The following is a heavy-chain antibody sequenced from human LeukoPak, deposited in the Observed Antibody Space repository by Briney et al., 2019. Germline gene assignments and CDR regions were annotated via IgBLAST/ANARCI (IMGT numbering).Heavy chain of an antibody. CDR2: ISYDGSNK. J-gene: IGHJ5*02. Sequence: GGSLRLSCAASGFTFSSYDMHWVRQAPGKGLEWVAVISYDGSNKYYADSVKGRFTISRDNSKNTLYLRMNSLRAEDTAVYYCARDRLPAALEEYNWFDPWGQGTLVTVSS. D-gene: IGHD2-2*01. CDR3: ARDRLPAALEEYNWFDP. CDR1: GFTFSSYD. V-gene: IGHV3-30*04.